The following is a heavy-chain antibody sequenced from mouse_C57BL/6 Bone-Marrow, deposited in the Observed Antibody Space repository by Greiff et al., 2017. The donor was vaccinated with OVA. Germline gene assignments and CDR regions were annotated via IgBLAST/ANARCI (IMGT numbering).Heavy chain of an antibody. CDR3: AGAVFAY. Sequence: VQLQQPGAELVKPGASVKLSCKASGYTFTSYWMQWVKQRPGQGLEWIGEIDPSDSYTNYNQKFKGKATLTVDTYASTAYTQLNSLTSEDSAVYCYAGAVFAYWYRGTLVTVSA. CDR1: GYTFTSYW. V-gene: IGHV1-50*01. CDR2: IDPSDSYT. J-gene: IGHJ3*01.